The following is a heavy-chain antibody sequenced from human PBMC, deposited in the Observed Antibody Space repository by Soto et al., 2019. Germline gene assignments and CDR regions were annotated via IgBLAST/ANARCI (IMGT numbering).Heavy chain of an antibody. CDR3: AKGLYNWNRKPYDYVWGSYPY. CDR2: ISYDGSNK. V-gene: IGHV3-30*18. CDR1: GFTFSSYG. D-gene: IGHD3-16*01. J-gene: IGHJ4*02. Sequence: PGGSLRLSCAASGFTFSSYGMHWVRQAPGKGLEWVAVISYDGSNKYYADSVKGRFTISRDNSKNTLYLQMNSLRAEDTAVYYCAKGLYNWNRKPYDYVWGSYPYWGQGTLVTVSS.